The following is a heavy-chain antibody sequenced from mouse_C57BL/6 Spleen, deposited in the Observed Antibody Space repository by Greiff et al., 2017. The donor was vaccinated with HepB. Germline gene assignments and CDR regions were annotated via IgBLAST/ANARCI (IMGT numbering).Heavy chain of an antibody. CDR3: ARVYGSRYAMDY. CDR2: INPNYGTT. Sequence: VQLQQSGPELVKPGASVKISCKASGYSFTDYNMNWVKQSEGKSLEWIGVINPNYGTTSYNQKFKGKATLTVDQASSTACMQLNSLTSEDSAVYYCARVYGSRYAMDYWGQGTSVTVSS. J-gene: IGHJ4*01. D-gene: IGHD1-1*01. CDR1: GYSFTDYN. V-gene: IGHV1-39*01.